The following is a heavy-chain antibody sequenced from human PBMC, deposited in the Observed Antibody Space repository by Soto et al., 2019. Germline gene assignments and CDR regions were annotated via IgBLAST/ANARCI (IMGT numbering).Heavy chain of an antibody. CDR3: ARGVKYYDFWSGYFHPYYYGMDV. Sequence: PSETLSLTCAVYGGSFSGYYWSWIRQPPGKGLEWIGEIHHSGSTNYNPSLKSRVTISVETSKNQFSLKLSSVTAADTAVYYCARGVKYYDFWSGYFHPYYYGMDVWGQGTTVTVSS. J-gene: IGHJ6*02. CDR2: IHHSGST. V-gene: IGHV4-34*01. D-gene: IGHD3-3*01. CDR1: GGSFSGYY.